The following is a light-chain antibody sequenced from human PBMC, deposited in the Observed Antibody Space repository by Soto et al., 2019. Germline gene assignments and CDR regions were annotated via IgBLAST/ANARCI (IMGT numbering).Light chain of an antibody. CDR1: SSDVGAYNY. CDR3: CSYAGSYVWV. J-gene: IGLJ3*02. Sequence: QSALTQPRSVSGSPGQSVTISCTGTSSDVGAYNYVFWYQQHPGKAPKLMIYDVRKRPSGVPDRFSASKSGSTASLTISGLQAEDEADYYCCSYAGSYVWVFGGGTKLTVL. V-gene: IGLV2-11*01. CDR2: DVR.